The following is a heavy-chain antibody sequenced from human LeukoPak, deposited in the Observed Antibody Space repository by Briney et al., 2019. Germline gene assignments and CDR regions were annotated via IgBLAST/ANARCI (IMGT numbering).Heavy chain of an antibody. CDR3: ARGRPGYYFEH. Sequence: PGGSLRLSCAAPGFTVSSDYMSWVRQAPGKGLEWVSVIYAGGATYYADFVKGRFTISRDKSKNTLYLQMNSLRAEDTAVYYCARGRPGYYFEHWGQGTLVTVSS. D-gene: IGHD6-6*01. CDR2: IYAGGAT. V-gene: IGHV3-53*01. CDR1: GFTVSSDY. J-gene: IGHJ4*02.